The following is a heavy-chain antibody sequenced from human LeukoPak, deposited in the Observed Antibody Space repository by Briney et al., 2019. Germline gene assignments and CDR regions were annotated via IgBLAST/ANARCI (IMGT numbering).Heavy chain of an antibody. Sequence: GASVKVSCKASGYTFTSYGISWVRQAPGQGLEWMGRINPNSGGTNYAQKFQGRVTMTRDTSISTAYMELSRLRSDDTAVYYCARARNYCSGGSCYYFDYWGQGTLVTVSS. D-gene: IGHD2-15*01. J-gene: IGHJ4*02. V-gene: IGHV1-2*06. CDR3: ARARNYCSGGSCYYFDY. CDR1: GYTFTSYG. CDR2: INPNSGGT.